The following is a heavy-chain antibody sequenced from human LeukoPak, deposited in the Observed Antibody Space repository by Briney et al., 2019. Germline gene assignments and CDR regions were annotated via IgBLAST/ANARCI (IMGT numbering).Heavy chain of an antibody. CDR3: AGCQGCSSSRYYYYGMDV. Sequence: GGSLRLSCAASGFTFSNYNMNWVRQAPGKGLEWVSVIYSGGSTYYADSVKGRFTISRDNSKNTLYLQMNSLRAEDTAVYYCAGCQGCSSSRYYYYGMDVWGQGTTVTVSS. J-gene: IGHJ6*02. D-gene: IGHD6-13*01. V-gene: IGHV3-66*01. CDR1: GFTFSNYN. CDR2: IYSGGST.